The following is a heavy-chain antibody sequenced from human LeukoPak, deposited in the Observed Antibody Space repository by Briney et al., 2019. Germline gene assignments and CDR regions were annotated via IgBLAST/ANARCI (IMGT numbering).Heavy chain of an antibody. V-gene: IGHV3-23*01. CDR2: ISGSGGST. Sequence: GGSLRLSCAPSEFNFKSYGMTWVRRAPGKGLEWVSSISGSGGSTQYADSVQGRFTISRDNSKNTLYLQMNSLRAEDTAVYYCAKDPNGDYIGTFDIWGQGTMVTVSS. CDR3: AKDPNGDYIGTFDI. CDR1: EFNFKSYG. J-gene: IGHJ3*02. D-gene: IGHD4-17*01.